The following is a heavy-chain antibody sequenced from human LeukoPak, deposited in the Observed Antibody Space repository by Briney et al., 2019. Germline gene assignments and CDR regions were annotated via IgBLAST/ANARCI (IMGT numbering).Heavy chain of an antibody. CDR3: ARIMGYDILTGYTDAFDI. D-gene: IGHD3-9*01. J-gene: IGHJ3*02. Sequence: PSGTLSLTCAVSGGPISSSNWWSWVRQPPGKGLEWIGEIYHSGSTNYNPSLKSRVTISVDKSKNQFSLKPSSVTAADTAVYYCARIMGYDILTGYTDAFDIWGQGTMVTVSS. V-gene: IGHV4-4*02. CDR1: GGPISSSNW. CDR2: IYHSGST.